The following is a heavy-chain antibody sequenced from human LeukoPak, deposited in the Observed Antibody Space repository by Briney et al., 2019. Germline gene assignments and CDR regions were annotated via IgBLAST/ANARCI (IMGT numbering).Heavy chain of an antibody. V-gene: IGHV4-4*09. Sequence: WETLSLTFSVSGGSISNYYWGWVRRPPGKGLEWVGYIYSRGSSNYNPSLKSRLTISVDTSKNQFSLKLSSVTAADTAVYYCTRHTMTMVRLDYYYYMDVWGKGTTVTVSS. CDR2: IYSRGSS. J-gene: IGHJ6*03. CDR1: GGSISNYY. D-gene: IGHD4/OR15-4a*01. CDR3: TRHTMTMVRLDYYYYMDV.